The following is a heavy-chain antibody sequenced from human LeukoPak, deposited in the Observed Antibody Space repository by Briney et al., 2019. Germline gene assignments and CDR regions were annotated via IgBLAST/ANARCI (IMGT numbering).Heavy chain of an antibody. CDR1: GFTFDDYA. CDR3: AKVALAAAGQGAFDI. Sequence: PGGSLRLSCAASGFTFDDYAMHWVRQAPGKGLEWVSGISWNSGSIGYADSVKGRFTISRDNSKNTLYLQMNSLRAEDTAVYYCAKVALAAAGQGAFDIWGQGTMVTVSS. D-gene: IGHD6-13*01. J-gene: IGHJ3*02. V-gene: IGHV3-9*01. CDR2: ISWNSGSI.